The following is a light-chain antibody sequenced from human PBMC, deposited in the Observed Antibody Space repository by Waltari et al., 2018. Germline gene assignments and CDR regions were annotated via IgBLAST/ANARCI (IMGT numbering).Light chain of an antibody. CDR2: DAS. V-gene: IGKV3-11*01. CDR1: QSVGTY. J-gene: IGKJ4*01. CDR3: QQRRSWPLT. Sequence: EIVLTQSPPILPFSPAARATLSCRASQSVGTYLAWYQQRPGQSPRLHIFDASYRATGIRGRFSGSGSETDITLTISSLQPEDFAVYYCQQRRSWPLTFGGGTRVQI.